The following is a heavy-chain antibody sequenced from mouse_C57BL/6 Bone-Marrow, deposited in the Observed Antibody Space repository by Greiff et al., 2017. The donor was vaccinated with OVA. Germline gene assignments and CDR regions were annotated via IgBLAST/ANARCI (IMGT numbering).Heavy chain of an antibody. CDR3: TTARTTVVAPGFAY. CDR1: GFNIKDYY. D-gene: IGHD1-1*01. J-gene: IGHJ3*01. Sequence: EVQLQQSGAELVRPGASVKLSCTASGFNIKDYYMHWVKQRPEQGLEWIGRIDPEDGDTEYAPKFQGKATMTADTSSNTAYLQLSSLTSEDTAVYYCTTARTTVVAPGFAYWGQGTLVTVSA. CDR2: IDPEDGDT. V-gene: IGHV14-1*01.